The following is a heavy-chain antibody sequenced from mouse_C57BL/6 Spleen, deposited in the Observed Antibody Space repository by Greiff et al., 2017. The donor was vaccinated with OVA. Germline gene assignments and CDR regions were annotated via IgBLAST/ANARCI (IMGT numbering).Heavy chain of an antibody. V-gene: IGHV1-69*01. CDR3: ARNSNYAGAMDY. Sequence: VQLQQPGAELVMPGASVKLSCKASGYTFTSYWMHWVKQRPGQGLEWIGEIDPSDSYTNYNQKFKGKSTLTVDKSSSTAYMQLSSLTSEDSAVYYCARNSNYAGAMDYWGQGTSVTVSS. D-gene: IGHD2-5*01. J-gene: IGHJ4*01. CDR1: GYTFTSYW. CDR2: IDPSDSYT.